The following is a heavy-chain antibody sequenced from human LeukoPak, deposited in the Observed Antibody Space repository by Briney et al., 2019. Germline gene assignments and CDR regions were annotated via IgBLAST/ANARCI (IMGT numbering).Heavy chain of an antibody. CDR3: ARDRRVGATHNWFDP. V-gene: IGHV1-69*01. J-gene: IGHJ5*02. CDR1: GGTFTSYA. Sequence: SVKVSCKASGGTFTSYAISWVRQAPGQGLEWMGGIIPIFGTANYAQKFQGRVTITADESTSTAHRELSSLRSEDTAVYYCARDRRVGATHNWFDPWGQGTLVTVSS. CDR2: IIPIFGTA. D-gene: IGHD1-26*01.